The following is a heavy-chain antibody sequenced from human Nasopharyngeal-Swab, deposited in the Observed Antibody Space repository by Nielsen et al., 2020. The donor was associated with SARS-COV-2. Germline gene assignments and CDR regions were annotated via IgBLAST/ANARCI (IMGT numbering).Heavy chain of an antibody. Sequence: ASVKVSCKASGYTLTSYGINWVRQAPGQGLEWMGWISDYNGQTHHAQKLQGRVSMTTDTSTSTAYMELRSLRSDDTAVYYCARDIEEWLVVPSLSFDFWGQGTLVTVSS. CDR2: ISDYNGQT. V-gene: IGHV1-18*01. CDR3: ARDIEEWLVVPSLSFDF. D-gene: IGHD3-3*01. CDR1: GYTLTSYG. J-gene: IGHJ4*02.